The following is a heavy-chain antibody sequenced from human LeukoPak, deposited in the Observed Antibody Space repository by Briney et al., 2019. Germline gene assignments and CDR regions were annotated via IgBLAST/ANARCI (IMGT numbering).Heavy chain of an antibody. V-gene: IGHV1-8*01. J-gene: IGHJ5*01. CDR3: ARGRLRYFDWFIS. Sequence: ASVKVSCKASGYTFTSYDINWVRQATGQGLEWMGWMNPNSGNTGYAQKFQGRVTMTRNTSTSTAYMELSSLRSEDTAVYYCARGRLRYFDWFISWGQGTLVTVSS. D-gene: IGHD3-9*01. CDR1: GYTFTSYD. CDR2: MNPNSGNT.